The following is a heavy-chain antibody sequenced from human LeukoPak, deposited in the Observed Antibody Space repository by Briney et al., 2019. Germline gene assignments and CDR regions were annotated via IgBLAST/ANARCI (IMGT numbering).Heavy chain of an antibody. V-gene: IGHV3-21*01. CDR3: AREGGLGSSWYWYFDL. J-gene: IGHJ2*01. CDR1: GFTFSSYS. Sequence: SGGSLRLSCAASGFTFSSYSMNWVRQAPGKGLEWVSSISSSSSYIYYADSVKGRFTISRDNAKNSLYLQMNSLRAEDTAVYYCAREGGLGSSWYWYFDLWGRGTLVTVSS. D-gene: IGHD6-13*01. CDR2: ISSSSSYI.